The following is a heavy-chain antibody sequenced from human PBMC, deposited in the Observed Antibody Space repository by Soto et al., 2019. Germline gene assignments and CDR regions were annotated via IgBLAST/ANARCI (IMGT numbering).Heavy chain of an antibody. D-gene: IGHD2-2*01. CDR3: AREVPVVMSNCFDP. Sequence: QVQLVQSGAEVKEPGASVKVSCKASGYTFTSYAMHWVRQAPGQRLEWMGWINAGNGNTKYSQSFQGRVTITRDTSANTAYVELSSLRSEDTAVYYCAREVPVVMSNCFDPWGQGTLVTVSS. V-gene: IGHV1-3*01. J-gene: IGHJ5*02. CDR1: GYTFTSYA. CDR2: INAGNGNT.